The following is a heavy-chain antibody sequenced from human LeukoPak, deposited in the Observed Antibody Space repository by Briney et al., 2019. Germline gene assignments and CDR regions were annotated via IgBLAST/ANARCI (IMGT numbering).Heavy chain of an antibody. CDR2: IYYSGST. CDR1: GGSISSYY. J-gene: IGHJ4*02. CDR3: ARHGLAARLDH. Sequence: PSETLSLTCTVSGGSISSYYWSWIRQPPGKGLEWIGYIYYSGSTNYNPSLKSRVTISVDTSKNQFSLKLSSVTAADTAVYYCARHGLAARLDHWGQGTLVTVSS. V-gene: IGHV4-59*08. D-gene: IGHD6-6*01.